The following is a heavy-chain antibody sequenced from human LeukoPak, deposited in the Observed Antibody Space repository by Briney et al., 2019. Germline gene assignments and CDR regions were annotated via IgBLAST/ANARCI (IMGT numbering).Heavy chain of an antibody. Sequence: GGSLRLSCAASGFTYNICAMHWVRQAPGKGLDWVTTISYDGSNKYYADSVRGRFTISRDNSKNTLYLQMNSLRPEDTAVYYCVRGVGLYDTIGYFDYWGQGNLVTVSS. V-gene: IGHV3-30-3*01. CDR2: ISYDGSNK. J-gene: IGHJ4*02. CDR3: VRGVGLYDTIGYFDY. CDR1: GFTYNICA. D-gene: IGHD3-22*01.